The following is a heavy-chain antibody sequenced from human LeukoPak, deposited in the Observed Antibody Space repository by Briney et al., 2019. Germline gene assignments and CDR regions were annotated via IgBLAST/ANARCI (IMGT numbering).Heavy chain of an antibody. CDR1: GFTFSSYE. CDR2: ISSSGNTI. D-gene: IGHD6-6*01. J-gene: IGHJ4*01. Sequence: PGGSLRLSCEASGFTFSSYEMNWVRQAPGMGLEWISYISSSGNTIYQADSVKGRFTVSRDNAKDSLYMQMNSLRADDTAVYYCAREADPRLYASSSPDYWGQGTPVTVSS. CDR3: AREADPRLYASSSPDY. V-gene: IGHV3-48*03.